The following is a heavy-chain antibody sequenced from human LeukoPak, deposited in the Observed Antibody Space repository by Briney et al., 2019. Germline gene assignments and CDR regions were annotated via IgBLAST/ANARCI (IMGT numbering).Heavy chain of an antibody. CDR1: GFTFSSYS. D-gene: IGHD3-9*01. J-gene: IGHJ4*02. CDR3: AXXEDGEDILTYDY. V-gene: IGHV3-21*01. CDR2: ISSSSSYI. Sequence: GGSLXXSCAASGFTFSSYSMNWVRQAPGKGLEWVSSISSSSSYIYYADSVKGRFTISRDNAKNSVYLQMNSLRAEDTAVYYXAXXEDGEDILTYDYWGQGXLVTVSS.